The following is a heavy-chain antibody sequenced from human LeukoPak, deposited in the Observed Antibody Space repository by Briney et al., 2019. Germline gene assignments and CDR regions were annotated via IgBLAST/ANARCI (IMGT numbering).Heavy chain of an antibody. V-gene: IGHV3-20*04. CDR1: GFTFSSYW. CDR2: INWNGGST. Sequence: PGGSLRLSCAASGFTFSSYWMSWVRQAPGKGLEWVSGINWNGGSTGYADSVKGRFTISRDNAKNSLYLQMNSLRAEDTALYYCARVGRITMIGHFDYWGQGTLVTVSS. CDR3: ARVGRITMIGHFDY. D-gene: IGHD3-22*01. J-gene: IGHJ4*02.